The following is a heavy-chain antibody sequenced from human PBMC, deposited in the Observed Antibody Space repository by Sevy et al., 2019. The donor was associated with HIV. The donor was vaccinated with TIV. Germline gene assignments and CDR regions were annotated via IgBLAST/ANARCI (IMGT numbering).Heavy chain of an antibody. Sequence: ASVKVSCKASGGTFSSYAISWVRQAPGQGLEWMGGIIPIFGTANYAQKFQGRVTITADESTSTAYMELSSLRSEDTAVYYCARGARGYSGYDSYYFDYWGQGTLDTVSS. V-gene: IGHV1-69*13. J-gene: IGHJ4*02. CDR2: IIPIFGTA. D-gene: IGHD5-12*01. CDR3: ARGARGYSGYDSYYFDY. CDR1: GGTFSSYA.